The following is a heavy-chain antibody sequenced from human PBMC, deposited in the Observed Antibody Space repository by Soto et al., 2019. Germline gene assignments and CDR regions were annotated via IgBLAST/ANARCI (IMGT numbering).Heavy chain of an antibody. CDR1: GGSISSDDSY. Sequence: NPSETLSLTCTVSGGSISSDDSYWSWIRQPPGKGLEWIGYIYYGGTTYYNPSLESRATISVDTSKNQFSLKLSSVTAADTAVYYCARDLRDYGNFDYWGQGTLVTVSS. D-gene: IGHD4-17*01. V-gene: IGHV4-30-4*01. J-gene: IGHJ4*02. CDR2: IYYGGTT. CDR3: ARDLRDYGNFDY.